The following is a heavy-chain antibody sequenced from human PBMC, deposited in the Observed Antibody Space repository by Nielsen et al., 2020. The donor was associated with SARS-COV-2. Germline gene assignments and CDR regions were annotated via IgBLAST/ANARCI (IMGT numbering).Heavy chain of an antibody. V-gene: IGHV3-48*03. D-gene: IGHD6-6*01. CDR2: ISSSGSTI. Sequence: GGSLRLSCAASGFTFSSYEMNWVRQAPGKGLEWVSYISSSGSTIYYADSVKGRFTISRDNAKNSLYLQMNSLRAEDTAVYYCARVVAARPGYYFDYWGQGTLVTVSS. CDR1: GFTFSSYE. J-gene: IGHJ4*02. CDR3: ARVVAARPGYYFDY.